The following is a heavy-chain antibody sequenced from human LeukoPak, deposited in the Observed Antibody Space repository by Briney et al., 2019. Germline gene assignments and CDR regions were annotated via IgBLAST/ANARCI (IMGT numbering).Heavy chain of an antibody. D-gene: IGHD6-13*01. Sequence: GASVKVSCKVSGYTLTELSMHWVRQAPGQGLEWMGWINPNSGGTNYAQKFQGRVTMTRDTSTSTAYMELRSLRSDDTAVYYCARVLSAAAGYYFDYWGQGTLVTVSS. V-gene: IGHV1-2*02. CDR3: ARVLSAAAGYYFDY. J-gene: IGHJ4*02. CDR1: GYTLTELS. CDR2: INPNSGGT.